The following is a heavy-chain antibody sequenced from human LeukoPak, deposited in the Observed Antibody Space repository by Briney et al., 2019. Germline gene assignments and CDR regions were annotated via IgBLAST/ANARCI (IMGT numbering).Heavy chain of an antibody. CDR1: GFSFSSYG. CDR2: IRSDGSNK. V-gene: IGHV3-30*02. J-gene: IGHJ4*02. D-gene: IGHD3-16*01. Sequence: PGGSLRLSCAGSGFSFSSYGMHWVRQAPGKGLEWMAFIRSDGSNKYYADSVKGRFTISRDNSKNTLYLQMNSVRAEDTAVYYCARSSFPYYFDYWGQGTLVTVSS. CDR3: ARSSFPYYFDY.